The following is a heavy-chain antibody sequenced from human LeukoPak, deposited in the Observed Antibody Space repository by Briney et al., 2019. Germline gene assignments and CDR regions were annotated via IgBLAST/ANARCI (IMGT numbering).Heavy chain of an antibody. CDR2: IIPIFGTA. V-gene: IGHV1-69*13. CDR3: ARLITTKGYSGYERDY. Sequence: VASVKVSCKASGGTFSSYAISWVRQAPGQGLEWMGGIIPIFGTANYAQKFQGRVTITADESTSTAYMELSSLRSEDTAVYYCARLITTKGYSGYERDYWGQGTLVTVSS. J-gene: IGHJ4*02. D-gene: IGHD5-12*01. CDR1: GGTFSSYA.